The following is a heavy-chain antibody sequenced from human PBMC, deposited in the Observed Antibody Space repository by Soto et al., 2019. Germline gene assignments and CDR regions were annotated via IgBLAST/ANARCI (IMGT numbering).Heavy chain of an antibody. CDR3: AKVGSGWYYFDY. CDR2: MSGSGAST. D-gene: IGHD6-19*01. V-gene: IGHV3-23*01. Sequence: GGSLRLSCAASGFTFSNYPMSWVRQAPGKGLEWVSGMSGSGASTYYADSVKGRFTISRDNSKNTLYLQMNSLRGEDTAIYYCAKVGSGWYYFDYWGQGTLITVSS. CDR1: GFTFSNYP. J-gene: IGHJ4*02.